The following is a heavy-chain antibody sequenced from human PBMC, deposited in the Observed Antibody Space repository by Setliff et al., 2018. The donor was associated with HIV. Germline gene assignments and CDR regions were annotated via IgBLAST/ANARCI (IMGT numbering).Heavy chain of an antibody. CDR1: GGSISSTNW. V-gene: IGHV4-4*02. CDR2: IYHSGST. CDR3: ARVGYYDSSFDY. D-gene: IGHD3-22*01. Sequence: SETLSLTCAVSGGSISSTNWWSWVRQPPGKGLEWIGEIYHSGSTYYNPSLKSRVTISVDTSKNQFSLKLSSVTAADTAVYYCARVGYYDSSFDYWGQGTLVTVSS. J-gene: IGHJ4*02.